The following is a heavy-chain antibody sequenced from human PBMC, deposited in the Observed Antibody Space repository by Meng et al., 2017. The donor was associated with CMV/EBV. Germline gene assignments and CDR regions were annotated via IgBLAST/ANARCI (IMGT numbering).Heavy chain of an antibody. D-gene: IGHD2-2*01. CDR1: GGSISSSNYF. Sequence: SETLSLTCSVSGGSISSSNYFWGWIRQPPGKGLEWIGNIYYSGSTYYNPSLKSRVIMSVDTSKNQFSLKLFSVTAADTAVYYCPALSRYYGMDVWGQGTTVTVSS. J-gene: IGHJ6*02. CDR2: IYYSGST. CDR3: PALSRYYGMDV. V-gene: IGHV4-39*07.